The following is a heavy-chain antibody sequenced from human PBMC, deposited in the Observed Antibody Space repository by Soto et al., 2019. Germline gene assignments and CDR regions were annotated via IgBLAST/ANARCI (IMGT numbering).Heavy chain of an antibody. V-gene: IGHV1-69*01. CDR3: ARKPGRGWEYYYGMDV. CDR1: GGTFSSYA. D-gene: IGHD1-26*01. CDR2: IIPIFGTA. J-gene: IGHJ6*02. Sequence: QVQLVQSGAEVKKPGSSVKVSCKASGGTFSSYAISWVRQAPGQGLEWMGGIIPIFGTANYAKKFQGRVTITADESTSTAYMELSSLRSEDTAVYYCARKPGRGWEYYYGMDVWGQGTTVTVSS.